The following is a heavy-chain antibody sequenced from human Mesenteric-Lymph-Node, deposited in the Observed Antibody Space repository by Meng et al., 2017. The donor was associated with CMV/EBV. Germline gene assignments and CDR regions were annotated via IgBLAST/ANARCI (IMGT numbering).Heavy chain of an antibody. Sequence: GESLKISCAASGFTFSSYAMHWVRQAPGKGLEWVAVISYDGSNKYYADSVKGRFTISRDNSKNTLYLQMNSLRAEDTAVYYCARELVVPAAIGYYYGMDVWGQGTTVTVSS. V-gene: IGHV3-30*04. CDR1: GFTFSSYA. D-gene: IGHD2-2*01. CDR3: ARELVVPAAIGYYYGMDV. J-gene: IGHJ6*02. CDR2: ISYDGSNK.